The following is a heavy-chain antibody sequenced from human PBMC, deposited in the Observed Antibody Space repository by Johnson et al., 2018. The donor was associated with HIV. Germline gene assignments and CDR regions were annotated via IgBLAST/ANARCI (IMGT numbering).Heavy chain of an antibody. Sequence: QMQLVESGGGVVQPGRSLRLSCAASGFTFSSYAMHWVLQAPGKGLEWVAVISYDGSNKYYADSVKGRFTISRDNSKNTLYLQMNSLRAEDTAVYYCARERGSSGYYGDDAFDIWGQGTMVTVSS. J-gene: IGHJ3*02. D-gene: IGHD3-22*01. CDR3: ARERGSSGYYGDDAFDI. V-gene: IGHV3-30*14. CDR2: ISYDGSNK. CDR1: GFTFSSYA.